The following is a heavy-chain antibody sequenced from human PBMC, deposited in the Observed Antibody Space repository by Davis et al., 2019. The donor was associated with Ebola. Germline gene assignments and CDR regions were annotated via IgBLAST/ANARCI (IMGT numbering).Heavy chain of an antibody. CDR2: IFPDDSDT. CDR1: GYNFANYW. D-gene: IGHD6-13*01. Sequence: GESLKISCKGSGYNFANYWITWVRQMPGKGLEWVGIIFPDDSDTRYSPSFQGQVTISVDKSISTAYLQWNSLKASDSAMYYCARVATIAAAYDAFDIWGQGTMVTVSS. J-gene: IGHJ3*02. CDR3: ARVATIAAAYDAFDI. V-gene: IGHV5-51*01.